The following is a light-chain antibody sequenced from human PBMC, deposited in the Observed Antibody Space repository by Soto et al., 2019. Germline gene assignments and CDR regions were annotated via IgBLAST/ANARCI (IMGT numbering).Light chain of an antibody. CDR1: QSVSSY. CDR2: DAS. V-gene: IGKV3-11*01. Sequence: ILLTQSPSTLSLSHGERVTLSWRASQSVSSYLAWYKQKPGQAPRLLIYDASNRATGIPARFSGSGSGTEFTLTISSLEPEDFEVYYCQQRSNWPITFGQGTRLEIK. CDR3: QQRSNWPIT. J-gene: IGKJ5*01.